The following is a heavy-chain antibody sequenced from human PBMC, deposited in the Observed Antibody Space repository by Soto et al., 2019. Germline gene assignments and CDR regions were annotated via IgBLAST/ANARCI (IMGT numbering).Heavy chain of an antibody. V-gene: IGHV3-33*01. CDR1: GFSFSTYG. J-gene: IGHJ6*03. CDR3: ARDRTGSHYMDV. CDR2: IWSDASGR. Sequence: QVPLMESGGGLVQPDKSLRLSCAASGFSFSTYGIHWVRQAPGKGLERVAVIWSDASGRHYAGSVRGRFSISRDNSKNTLYLPMNSLGVDDTAVYDCARDRTGSHYMDVWGKGTAVTVS. D-gene: IGHD1-1*01.